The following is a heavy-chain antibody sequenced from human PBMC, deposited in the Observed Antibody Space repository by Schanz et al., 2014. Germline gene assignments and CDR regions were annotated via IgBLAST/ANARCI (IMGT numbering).Heavy chain of an antibody. D-gene: IGHD3-22*01. CDR3: AKDPSHGDYDYYFDY. CDR1: GFTVSSNH. J-gene: IGHJ4*02. Sequence: VQLVESGGGLVQPGGSLRLSCAVSGFTVSSNHMSWVRQAPGKGLEWVAAMSYDGSIKYYGDSVKGRFTISRDNAKNTLYLQMNSLRAEDTAVYYCAKDPSHGDYDYYFDYWGQGTLVTVSS. V-gene: IGHV3-33*03. CDR2: MSYDGSIK.